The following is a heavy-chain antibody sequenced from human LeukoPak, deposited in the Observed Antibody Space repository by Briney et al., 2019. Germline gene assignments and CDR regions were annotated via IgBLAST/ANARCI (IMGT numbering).Heavy chain of an antibody. Sequence: GGSLRLSCAASGFTFSSYAMSWVRQAPGKGLEWVSFIGVNGADTFYADSVKGRFTISRDNSKNTLYLQMNSLRAEDTAVFYCAKGAMSSSFDYWGQGTLVTVSS. D-gene: IGHD6-13*01. CDR1: GFTFSSYA. V-gene: IGHV3-23*01. CDR3: AKGAMSSSFDY. CDR2: IGVNGADT. J-gene: IGHJ4*02.